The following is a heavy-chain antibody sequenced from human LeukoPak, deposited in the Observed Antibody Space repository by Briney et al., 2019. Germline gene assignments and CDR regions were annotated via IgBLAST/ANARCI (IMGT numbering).Heavy chain of an antibody. D-gene: IGHD3-3*01. CDR1: GGSISSYY. J-gene: IGHJ5*02. V-gene: IGHV4-4*07. CDR3: ARDDWDYDFWSGYWFDP. CDR2: IYTSGST. Sequence: SETLSLTCTVSGGSISSYYWSWIRQPAGKGLEWIGRIYTSGSTNYNPSLKSRVTISVDTSKNQFSLKLSSVTAADTAVYYCARDDWDYDFWSGYWFDPWGQGTLVTVSS.